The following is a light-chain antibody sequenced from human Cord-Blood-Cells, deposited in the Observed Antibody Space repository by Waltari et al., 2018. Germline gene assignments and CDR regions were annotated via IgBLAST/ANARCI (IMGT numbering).Light chain of an antibody. Sequence: DIQMTQSPSTLSASVGDSVTITCRASQRISSWLAWYQPKPGKAPKLLIYKASSLESGVPSRFSGSGSGTEFTLTISSLQPDDFATYYCQQYNSYSRTFGQGTKVEIK. J-gene: IGKJ1*01. CDR1: QRISSW. CDR3: QQYNSYSRT. CDR2: KAS. V-gene: IGKV1-5*03.